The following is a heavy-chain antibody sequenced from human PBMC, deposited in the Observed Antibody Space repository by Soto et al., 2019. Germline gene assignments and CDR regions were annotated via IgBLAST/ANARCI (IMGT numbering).Heavy chain of an antibody. CDR2: IRSKAYGGTT. CDR1: GFTFVDYA. J-gene: IGHJ6*02. CDR3: TSPSYYGSGTTGGV. Sequence: GGSLRLSCTASGFTFVDYAMSWFRQAPGKGLEWVGFIRSKAYGGTTEYAASVKGRFTISRDDSKSIAYLQMNSLKTEDTAVYYCTSPSYYGSGTTGGVWGQGTTVTVSS. D-gene: IGHD3-10*01. V-gene: IGHV3-49*03.